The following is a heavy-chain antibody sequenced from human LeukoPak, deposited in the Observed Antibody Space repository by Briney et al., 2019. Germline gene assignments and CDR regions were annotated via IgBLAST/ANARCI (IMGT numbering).Heavy chain of an antibody. D-gene: IGHD2-21*01. Sequence: GASVKVSCKASGYTFTAYMHWVRQAPGQGLGWMGWINPSSGGTNYAQNFQGRVTMTRDTSISTAYMELSRLTSDDTAVYYCARGWRSGAFDIWGQGTMVTVSS. J-gene: IGHJ3*02. CDR1: GYTFTAY. V-gene: IGHV1-2*02. CDR2: INPSSGGT. CDR3: ARGWRSGAFDI.